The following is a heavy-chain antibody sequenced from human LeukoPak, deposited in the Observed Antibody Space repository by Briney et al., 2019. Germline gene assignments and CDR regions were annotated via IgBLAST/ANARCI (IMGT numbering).Heavy chain of an antibody. J-gene: IGHJ4*02. V-gene: IGHV3-30*03. Sequence: PGGSLRLSCAASGFTFSNYGMHWVRQAPGKGLEWVAVISFDGSNKYYSDSVKGRFTISRDSSKNTLYLQMNSLRAEDTAVYYCAGGYSYGKRGVVFDYWGQGTLVTVSS. CDR2: ISFDGSNK. D-gene: IGHD5-18*01. CDR3: AGGYSYGKRGVVFDY. CDR1: GFTFSNYG.